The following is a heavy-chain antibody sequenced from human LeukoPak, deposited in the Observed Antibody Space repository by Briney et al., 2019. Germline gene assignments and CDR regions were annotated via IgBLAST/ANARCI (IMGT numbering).Heavy chain of an antibody. D-gene: IGHD3-9*01. V-gene: IGHV4-39*01. J-gene: IGHJ4*02. CDR1: GGSISSSSYY. CDR2: IYYSGST. CDR3: AGPTGYYSFDY. Sequence: SETLSLTCTVSGGSISSSSYYWGWIRQPLGKGLEWIGSIYYSGSTYYNPSLKSRVTISVDTSKNQFSLKLSSVTAADTAVYYCAGPTGYYSFDYWGQGTLVTVSS.